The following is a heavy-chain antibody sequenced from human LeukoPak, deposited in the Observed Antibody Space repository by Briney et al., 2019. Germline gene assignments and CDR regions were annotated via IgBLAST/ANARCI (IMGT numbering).Heavy chain of an antibody. CDR2: ISSSSSYI. Sequence: GGSLRLSCAASGFTFSIYSMNWVRQAPGKGLEWVSSISSSSSYIYYADSVKGRFTISRDSAKNSLYLQMNSLRAEDTAVYYCARGLQSGTQRGYFDYWGQGTLVTVSS. V-gene: IGHV3-21*01. J-gene: IGHJ4*02. D-gene: IGHD3-10*01. CDR1: GFTFSIYS. CDR3: ARGLQSGTQRGYFDY.